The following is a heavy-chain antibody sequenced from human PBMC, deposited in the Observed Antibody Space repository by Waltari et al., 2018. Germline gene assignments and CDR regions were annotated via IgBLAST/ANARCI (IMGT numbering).Heavy chain of an antibody. CDR2: MRNKANNYAT. Sequence: EVQLVESGGGFVQPGGSLKLSCAASGFTFSGSAMHWVRQASGKGVGWVGRMRNKANNYATAYAASVKGRFTISRDDSKNTAYLQMNSLKTEDTAVYYCTRLNAYGMDVWGQGTTVTVSS. J-gene: IGHJ6*02. D-gene: IGHD2-8*01. CDR3: TRLNAYGMDV. V-gene: IGHV3-73*01. CDR1: GFTFSGSA.